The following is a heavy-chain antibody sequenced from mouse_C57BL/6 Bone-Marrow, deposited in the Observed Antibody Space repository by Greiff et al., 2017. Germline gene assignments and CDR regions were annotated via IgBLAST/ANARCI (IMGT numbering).Heavy chain of an antibody. V-gene: IGHV1-80*01. J-gene: IGHJ2*01. CDR2: IYPGDGST. D-gene: IGHD1-1*01. Sequence: VKLMESGAELVKPGASVKISCKASGYAFSSYWMNWVKQRPGKGLEWIGQIYPGDGSTNYNGKFKGKATLTADKSSSTAYMQLSSLTSEDSAVYFCGSGVYYYGSSPSYIDYWGQGTTLTVSS. CDR1: GYAFSSYW. CDR3: GSGVYYYGSSPSYIDY.